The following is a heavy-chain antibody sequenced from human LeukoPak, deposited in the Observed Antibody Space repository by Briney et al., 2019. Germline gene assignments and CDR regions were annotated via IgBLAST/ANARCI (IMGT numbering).Heavy chain of an antibody. J-gene: IGHJ4*02. Sequence: KFQGRVTITRYTSASTAYMELSSLRSEDTAVYYCARDSYYFDYWGQGTLVTVSS. V-gene: IGHV1-3*01. CDR3: ARDSYYFDY.